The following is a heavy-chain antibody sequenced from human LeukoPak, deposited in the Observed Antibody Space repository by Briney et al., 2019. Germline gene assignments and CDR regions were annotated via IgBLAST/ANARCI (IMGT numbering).Heavy chain of an antibody. CDR2: IYRAAKSYAT. Sequence: PGGSLTLSCAASGFTLSDSAIHWVRQASGKGGEWVGLIYRAAKSYATAYGASVGGRFTISRDDSKNTAYLQMDSLKTEDTALYYCTRDRGTYNWLDPWGQGTLVTVSS. V-gene: IGHV3-73*01. CDR1: GFTLSDSA. D-gene: IGHD1-26*01. J-gene: IGHJ5*02. CDR3: TRDRGTYNWLDP.